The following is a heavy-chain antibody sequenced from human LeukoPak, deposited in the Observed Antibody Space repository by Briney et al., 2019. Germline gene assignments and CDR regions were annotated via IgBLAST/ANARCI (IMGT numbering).Heavy chain of an antibody. Sequence: SETLSLTCTVSGGFISSSSYYWGWIRQPPGKGLEWIGSIYYSGSTYYNPSLKSRVTISVDTSKNQFSLKLSSVTAADTAVYYCARREGDSSGYYYAPFDYWGQGTLVTVSS. J-gene: IGHJ4*02. V-gene: IGHV4-39*01. D-gene: IGHD3-22*01. CDR2: IYYSGST. CDR3: ARREGDSSGYYYAPFDY. CDR1: GGFISSSSYY.